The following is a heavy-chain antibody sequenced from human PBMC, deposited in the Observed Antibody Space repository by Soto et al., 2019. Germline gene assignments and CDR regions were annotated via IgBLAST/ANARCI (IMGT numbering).Heavy chain of an antibody. CDR2: INSDGSST. D-gene: IGHD6-13*01. CDR3: ARRRHIAAAGFDY. Sequence: EVQLVESGGGLVQPGGSLRLSCAASGFTFSSYWMHWVRQAPGKGLVWVSRINSDGSSTSYADSVKGRFTIYRDNAKNTLYLQMNSLRSEDTAVYYYARRRHIAAAGFDYWGQGTLVTVSS. J-gene: IGHJ4*02. CDR1: GFTFSSYW. V-gene: IGHV3-74*01.